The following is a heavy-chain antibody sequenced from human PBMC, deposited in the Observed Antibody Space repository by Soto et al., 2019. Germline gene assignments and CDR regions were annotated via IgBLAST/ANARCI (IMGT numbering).Heavy chain of an antibody. CDR1: GDTFSSYA. D-gene: IGHD3-10*02. CDR3: ARDPLSSFAMDV. CDR2: IIPTFGRT. V-gene: IGHV1-69*13. J-gene: IGHJ6*02. Sequence: SVKVSCKASGDTFSSYAISWVRRAPGKGLEWMGKIIPTFGRTNYAQKFQGRLTISADDSTSTAYMELSSLLSEDTAVYYCARDPLSSFAMDVWGQGTTVTVSS.